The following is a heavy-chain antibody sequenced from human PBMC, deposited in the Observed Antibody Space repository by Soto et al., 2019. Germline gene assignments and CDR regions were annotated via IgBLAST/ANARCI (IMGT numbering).Heavy chain of an antibody. D-gene: IGHD1-1*01. V-gene: IGHV2-5*02. Sequence: QITLKESGPTLVKPTQTLTLTCTFSGFSLSTSGVGVGWIRQPPGKDLEWLALIYWDDDKRYTPSLRPRLTITADTSKNQVVFTMLRMDPVDTATYSFAHPFRDNNESCFDQWGQGTLVTVSS. CDR3: AHPFRDNNESCFDQ. CDR1: GFSLSTSGVG. J-gene: IGHJ4*02. CDR2: IYWDDDK.